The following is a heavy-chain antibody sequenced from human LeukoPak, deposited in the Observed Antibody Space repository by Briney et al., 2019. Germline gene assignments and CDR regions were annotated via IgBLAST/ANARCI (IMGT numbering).Heavy chain of an antibody. CDR3: ARETRGFDSDY. J-gene: IGHJ4*02. D-gene: IGHD5-12*01. CDR1: GFTFSSYE. Sequence: GGSLRLSCAASGFTFSSYEMNWVRRAPGKGLEWGSYISSSGATIYYADSVKGRFTISRDNANNSLYLQMNSLRAEDTAVYYCARETRGFDSDYWGQGTLVTVSS. V-gene: IGHV3-48*03. CDR2: ISSSGATI.